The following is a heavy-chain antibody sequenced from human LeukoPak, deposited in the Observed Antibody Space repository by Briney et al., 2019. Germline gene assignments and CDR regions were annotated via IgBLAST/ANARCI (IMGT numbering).Heavy chain of an antibody. CDR1: GGTFSSYA. V-gene: IGHV1-69*13. Sequence: SVKVSCKASGGTFSSYAISWVRQAPGQGLEWMGGIIPIFGTANYAQKFQGRVTITADESTSTAYLELSSLRSEDTAVYYCARGRDYYDSPRTKGAFDIWGQGTMVTVSS. D-gene: IGHD3-22*01. CDR2: IIPIFGTA. CDR3: ARGRDYYDSPRTKGAFDI. J-gene: IGHJ3*02.